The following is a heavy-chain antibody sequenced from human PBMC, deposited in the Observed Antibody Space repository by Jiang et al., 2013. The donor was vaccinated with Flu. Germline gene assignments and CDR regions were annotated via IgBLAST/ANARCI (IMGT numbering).Heavy chain of an antibody. CDR2: LSTSGST. D-gene: IGHD4-23*01. J-gene: IGHJ4*02. CDR1: GGSISSGSYS. CDR3: ARAGGGNLPFDY. V-gene: IGHV4-61*02. Sequence: GSGLVKPSQTLSLTCTVSGGSISSGSYSWSWIRQPAGKGLEWIGRLSTSGSTTYNPSLKSRVTISVDTSKNQFSLNLSSVTAADTAVYYCARAGGGNLPFDYWGQGTLVTVSS.